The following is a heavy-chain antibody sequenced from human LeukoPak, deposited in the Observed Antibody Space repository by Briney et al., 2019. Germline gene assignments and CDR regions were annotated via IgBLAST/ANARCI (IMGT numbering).Heavy chain of an antibody. CDR3: ARGGGKNWFDP. J-gene: IGHJ5*02. CDR2: MNPKTGNT. D-gene: IGHD4-23*01. Sequence: ASVKVSCKASGYTFTNFDINWVRQATGQGLEWMGWMNPKTGNTGSAQKLQGRVTITGNTSISTTYMELSSLRSEDTAVYYCARGGGKNWFDPWGQGTLVTVSS. V-gene: IGHV1-8*01. CDR1: GYTFTNFD.